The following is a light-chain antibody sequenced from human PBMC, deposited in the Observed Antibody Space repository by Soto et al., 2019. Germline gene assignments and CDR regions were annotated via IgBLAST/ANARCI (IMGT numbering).Light chain of an antibody. Sequence: QSALTQPPSASGSPGQSVTISCTGTSSDVGGYNYVSWYQQHPGKAPKLIIYEVTKRPSGVPDRISGSKSGNTASLTVSGLLAEDEADYYCSSHAGIINVVFGGGTQLTVL. CDR1: SSDVGGYNY. V-gene: IGLV2-8*01. CDR2: EVT. J-gene: IGLJ3*02. CDR3: SSHAGIINVV.